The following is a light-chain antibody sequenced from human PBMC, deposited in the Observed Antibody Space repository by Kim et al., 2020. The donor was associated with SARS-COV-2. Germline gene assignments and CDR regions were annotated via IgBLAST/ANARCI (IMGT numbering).Light chain of an antibody. CDR2: DTS. Sequence: DIQMTQSPSSLSASVGDRLTITCQASQDITNSLNWYQQKSGKAPKLLIYDTSNLEAGVPSRFSGSGFGTYFTFTISSLQPEDIATYYCQQYDSLPLTFGGGTKVDIK. V-gene: IGKV1-33*01. CDR1: QDITNS. CDR3: QQYDSLPLT. J-gene: IGKJ4*01.